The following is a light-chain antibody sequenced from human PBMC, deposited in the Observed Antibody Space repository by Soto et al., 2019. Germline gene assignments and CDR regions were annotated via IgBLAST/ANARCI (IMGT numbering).Light chain of an antibody. CDR1: SSNFRSGYD. V-gene: IGLV1-40*01. J-gene: IGLJ1*01. CDR3: QTYDTSLSAYV. Sequence: QSVLAQPPSVSGAPGQRVTISCTVSSSNFRSGYDVQWYQQLPGRAPKFLISGNNDRPSGLPDRFSASKSGTSASLAITGLQAEDEADYYCQTYDTSLSAYVFGTGTKLTVL. CDR2: GNN.